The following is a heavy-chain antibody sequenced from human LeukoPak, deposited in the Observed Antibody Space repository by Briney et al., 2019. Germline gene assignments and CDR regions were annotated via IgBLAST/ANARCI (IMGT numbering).Heavy chain of an antibody. V-gene: IGHV3-7*01. J-gene: IGHJ3*02. CDR3: ARDLAGPPQEAFDI. Sequence: GGSLRLSCAASGLTFSSYWMSWVRQAPGKGLEWVANIKQDGSEKHYVDSVTGRFTISRDNTKNALYLQMNSLRADDTAVYYCARDLAGPPQEAFDIWGQGTMVTVSS. CDR1: GLTFSSYW. CDR2: IKQDGSEK.